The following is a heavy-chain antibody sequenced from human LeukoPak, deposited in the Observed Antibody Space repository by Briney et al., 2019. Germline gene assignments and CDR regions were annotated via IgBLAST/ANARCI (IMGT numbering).Heavy chain of an antibody. CDR3: ARGGSVFAYFFDY. CDR2: ISGSGGTT. V-gene: IGHV3-23*01. Sequence: QSGGSLRLSCQASGFIFITYAMAWARLTPGKGRDWVSAISGSGGTTYYTDSVKGRFTISRDSSTNTLYLQLSSLRAGDTAIYYCARGGSVFAYFFDYWGQGTLVTVSS. D-gene: IGHD3-10*01. J-gene: IGHJ4*02. CDR1: GFIFITYA.